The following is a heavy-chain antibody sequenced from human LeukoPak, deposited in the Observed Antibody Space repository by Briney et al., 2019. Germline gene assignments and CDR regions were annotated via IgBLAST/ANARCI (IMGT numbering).Heavy chain of an antibody. V-gene: IGHV4-30-2*01. Sequence: SQTLSLTCAVSGGSISSGGYSWSWIRQPPGKGLEWIGYIYHSGSTYYNPSLKSRVTISVDRSKNQFSLKLSSVTAADTAVYYCARAHPDGSGSYPVAWFDPWGQGTLVTVSS. D-gene: IGHD1-26*01. CDR2: IYHSGST. CDR1: GGSISSGGYS. J-gene: IGHJ5*02. CDR3: ARAHPDGSGSYPVAWFDP.